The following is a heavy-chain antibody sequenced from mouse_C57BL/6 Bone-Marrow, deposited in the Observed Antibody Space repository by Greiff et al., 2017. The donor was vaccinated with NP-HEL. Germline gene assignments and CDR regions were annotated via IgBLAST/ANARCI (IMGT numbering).Heavy chain of an antibody. CDR1: GYSFTDYN. CDR3: AFYYYVRSLYAMDC. CDR2: INPNYGTT. D-gene: IGHD1-1*01. V-gene: IGHV1-39*01. J-gene: IGHJ4*01. Sequence: VQLQQSGPELVKPGASVKISCTASGYSFTDYNMHWVKQSTGKSLEWIGVINPNYGTTRYNQKFKGKATLTVDQSSSTAYMQLNSLTSEDSAVYYCAFYYYVRSLYAMDCRGQGTSVTFSS.